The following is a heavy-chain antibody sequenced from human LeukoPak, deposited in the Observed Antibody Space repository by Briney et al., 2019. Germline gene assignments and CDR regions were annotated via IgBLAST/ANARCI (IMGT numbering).Heavy chain of an antibody. J-gene: IGHJ4*02. CDR2: ISRTSTTI. D-gene: IGHD1-26*01. CDR1: GFTFSSYA. Sequence: GRSLRLSCAASGFTFSSYAMHWVRQAPGKGLECVSYISRTSTTIYYADSVKGRFTISRDYAKNSLYLQMNSLRDEDTAVYYCARDVGATLGYFDYWGQGTLVTVSS. V-gene: IGHV3-48*02. CDR3: ARDVGATLGYFDY.